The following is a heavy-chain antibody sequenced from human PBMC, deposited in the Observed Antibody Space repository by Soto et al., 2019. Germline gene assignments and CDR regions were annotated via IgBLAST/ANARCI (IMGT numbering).Heavy chain of an antibody. Sequence: PSQTLSLTCAISGDSVSSDSAAWIWIRQSPSRGLEWLGRTYYRSKWSYDYAVSVKSRITITPDTSKNQFSLHLHSVTPEDTAVYYCAGIPWFRGLDVWGQGTPVTVSS. CDR2: TYYRSKWSY. V-gene: IGHV6-1*01. J-gene: IGHJ6*02. CDR1: GDSVSSDSAA. CDR3: AGIPWFRGLDV. D-gene: IGHD2-21*01.